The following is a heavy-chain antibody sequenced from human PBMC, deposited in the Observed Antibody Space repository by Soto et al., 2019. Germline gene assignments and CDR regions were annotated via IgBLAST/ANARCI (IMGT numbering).Heavy chain of an antibody. CDR3: ARTVPAGDANYFDY. D-gene: IGHD2-2*01. Sequence: ASVKVSCKASGYTFTGYYMHWVRQAPGQGLEWMGWINPNSGGTNYAQKFQGWVTMTRDTSISTGYMELRRLRSDDTAVYYCARTVPAGDANYFDYWGQGTLVTVSS. V-gene: IGHV1-2*04. CDR2: INPNSGGT. CDR1: GYTFTGYY. J-gene: IGHJ4*02.